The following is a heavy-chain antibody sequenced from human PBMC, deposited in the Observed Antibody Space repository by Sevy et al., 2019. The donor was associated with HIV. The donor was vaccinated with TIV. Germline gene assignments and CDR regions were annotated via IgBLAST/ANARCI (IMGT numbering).Heavy chain of an antibody. CDR2: ISGNGINT. Sequence: GGSLRLSCAASGFTFSSYAMSWVRQAPGKGLEWVSDISGNGINTFYGDSVKGRFTISRDNFRNTLYLQMNRLRAEDTAVYYCAKDLRSAWYGVSDFWGQGTLVTVSS. J-gene: IGHJ4*02. D-gene: IGHD6-13*01. CDR1: GFTFSSYA. V-gene: IGHV3-23*01. CDR3: AKDLRSAWYGVSDF.